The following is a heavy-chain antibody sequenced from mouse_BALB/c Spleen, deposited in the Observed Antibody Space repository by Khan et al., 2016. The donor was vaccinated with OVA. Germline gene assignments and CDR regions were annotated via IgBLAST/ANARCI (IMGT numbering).Heavy chain of an antibody. CDR1: GFTFSTYA. D-gene: IGHD2-10*02. V-gene: IGHV5-9-3*01. CDR2: LSSDGDYT. J-gene: IGHJ3*01. Sequence: EVELVESGGGLVKPGGSLKLSCAASGFTFSTYAMSWVRQTPEKRLEWVATLSSDGDYTYYPDNVTGRFTISRDNAKNTLYLQMSSLGSEDTAMYYCARSPYGNFAYWGQGTLVTVSA. CDR3: ARSPYGNFAY.